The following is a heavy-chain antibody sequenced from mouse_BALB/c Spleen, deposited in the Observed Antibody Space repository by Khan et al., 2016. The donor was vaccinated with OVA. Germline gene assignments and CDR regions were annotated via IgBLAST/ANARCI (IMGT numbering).Heavy chain of an antibody. CDR3: ARTGYGSLGY. CDR2: INPNNGDT. CDR1: GYIFTDYT. J-gene: IGHJ2*01. V-gene: IGHV1-18*01. Sequence: EVQLKESGPELVKPGASVKISCKASGYIFTDYTMDWVKQSPGKSLEWIGDINPNNGDTFYNQKFKGKATLTVDKSSSTAFMELRSLTSEDTAVYYCARTGYGSLGYWGQGTPLTVSS. D-gene: IGHD1-1*01.